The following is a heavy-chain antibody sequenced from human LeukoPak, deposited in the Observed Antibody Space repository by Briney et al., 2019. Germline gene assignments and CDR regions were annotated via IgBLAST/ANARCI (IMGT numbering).Heavy chain of an antibody. J-gene: IGHJ3*01. CDR1: GFAFTPW. Sequence: GGSLRLSCAASGFAFTPWMTWVRQAPGMGLEWVANIDRDGTRQNYVDSVKGRFTISRDNAKKSLYLQMNSLRAEDTAVYYCARDQSPTMYYGDSPVYHDALDLWGQGTTVTVSP. D-gene: IGHD2-8*01. CDR2: IDRDGTRQ. CDR3: ARDQSPTMYYGDSPVYHDALDL. V-gene: IGHV3-7*01.